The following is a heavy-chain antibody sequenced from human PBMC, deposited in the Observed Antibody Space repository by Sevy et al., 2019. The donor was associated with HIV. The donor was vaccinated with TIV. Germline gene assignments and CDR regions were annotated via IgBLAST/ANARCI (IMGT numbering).Heavy chain of an antibody. Sequence: GGSLRLSCAASGFTFNMYWMTWVRQAPGKGLEWVAHIKEDGSERNYLDSVKGRFTISRDNAKESLYLQINSLRAEDTAVYYCARHCSGGSCYSLLPHYYYGMDVWGQGTTVTVSS. D-gene: IGHD2-15*01. V-gene: IGHV3-7*01. CDR2: IKEDGSER. CDR3: ARHCSGGSCYSLLPHYYYGMDV. CDR1: GFTFNMYW. J-gene: IGHJ6*02.